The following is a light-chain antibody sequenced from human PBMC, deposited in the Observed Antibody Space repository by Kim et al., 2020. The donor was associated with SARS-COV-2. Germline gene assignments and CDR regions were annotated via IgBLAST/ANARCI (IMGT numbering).Light chain of an antibody. V-gene: IGKV1-12*01. CDR2: AAS. CDR3: RQANSFPRT. J-gene: IGKJ1*01. CDR1: RGIGSW. Sequence: ASVGDRVAITCRATRGIGSWLAWYQQKPGKVPELLIYAASSFQSGVPSRCSGGGSGTDFTLTISSLQPEDFATYYCRQANSFPRTFGQGTKVDIK.